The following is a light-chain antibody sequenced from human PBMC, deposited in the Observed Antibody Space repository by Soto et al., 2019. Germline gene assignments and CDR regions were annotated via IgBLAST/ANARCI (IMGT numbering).Light chain of an antibody. CDR1: SSKIARYY. CDR3: AAWHDSLSGPVV. CDR2: MNN. J-gene: IGLJ3*02. Sequence: QSVLTQPPSASGTPGQRVTISCSGGSSKIARYYVYWYQQFPGASPKLLIYMNNQLPSGVPDRFSGSKSGTSASLAISGLRSEDEAECYCAAWHDSLSGPVVFGGGTKVTVL. V-gene: IGLV1-47*01.